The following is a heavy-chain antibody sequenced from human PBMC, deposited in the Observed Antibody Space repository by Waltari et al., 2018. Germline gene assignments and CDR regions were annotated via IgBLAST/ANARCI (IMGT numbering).Heavy chain of an antibody. J-gene: IGHJ4*02. D-gene: IGHD1-26*01. V-gene: IGHV3-23*01. CDR3: AKGRATADVDS. Sequence: EVQLWESGEGLLQPGGSLRLSCAVSGFTFSSFAMTWVRQAPGKGLEWVSTISGGTGSAYYADAVKGRFTISREKSKNTLYLQMNSLRADDTAVYYCAKGRATADVDSWGQGTLVTVSS. CDR1: GFTFSSFA. CDR2: ISGGTGSA.